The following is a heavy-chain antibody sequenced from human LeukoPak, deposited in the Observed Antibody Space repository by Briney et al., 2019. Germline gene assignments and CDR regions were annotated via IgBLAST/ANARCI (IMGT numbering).Heavy chain of an antibody. J-gene: IGHJ5*02. D-gene: IGHD2-15*01. CDR3: ARAPDCSGGSLGSCYSGLNWFDP. V-gene: IGHV1-46*01. CDR2: INPSGGST. Sequence: ASVKVSCKASGYTFTGYYMHWARQAPGQGLEWMGMINPSGGSTRYAQKFQGRVTMTRDMSTSTVYMELSSLRSEDTAVYYCARAPDCSGGSLGSCYSGLNWFDPWGQGTLVTVSS. CDR1: GYTFTGYY.